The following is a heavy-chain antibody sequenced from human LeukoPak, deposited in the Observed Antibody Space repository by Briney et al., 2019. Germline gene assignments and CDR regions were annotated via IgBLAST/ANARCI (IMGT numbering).Heavy chain of an antibody. CDR3: ARDSVQLERVDY. J-gene: IGHJ4*02. CDR2: INSDGSST. V-gene: IGHV3-74*01. Sequence: GGSLRLSCAASGFTFSSYWMHWVRQAPGKGLVWVSRINSDGSSTSYADSVKGRFTISRDNAKNTLYLQMSSLRAEDTAVYYCARDSVQLERVDYWGQGTLVTVSS. D-gene: IGHD1-1*01. CDR1: GFTFSSYW.